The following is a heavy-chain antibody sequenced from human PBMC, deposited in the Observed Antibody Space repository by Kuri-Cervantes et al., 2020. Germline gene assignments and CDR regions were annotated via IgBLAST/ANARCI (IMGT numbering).Heavy chain of an antibody. D-gene: IGHD4-17*01. CDR3: ARERICTVTYYGMDV. V-gene: IGHV3-74*01. Sequence: GESLKISCAASGFTFSSYWMHWVRQAPGKGLVWVSRINSDGSSTSYADSVKGRFTISRDNAKNTLYLQMNSLRAEDTAVYYCARERICTVTYYGMDVWGQGTTVTVSS. J-gene: IGHJ6*02. CDR2: INSDGSST. CDR1: GFTFSSYW.